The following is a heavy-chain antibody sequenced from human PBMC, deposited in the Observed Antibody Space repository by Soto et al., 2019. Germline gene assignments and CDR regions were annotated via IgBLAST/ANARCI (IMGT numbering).Heavy chain of an antibody. CDR3: ARDLRHNWNDYWFDP. V-gene: IGHV4-59*01. D-gene: IGHD1-1*01. J-gene: IGHJ5*02. CDR2: IYYSGST. Sequence: SETLSLTCTASGGSISSYYWSWIRQPPGKGLEWIGYIYYSGSTNYNPSLKSRVTISVDTSKNQFSLKLSSVTAADTAVYYCARDLRHNWNDYWFDPWGQGTLVTVSS. CDR1: GGSISSYY.